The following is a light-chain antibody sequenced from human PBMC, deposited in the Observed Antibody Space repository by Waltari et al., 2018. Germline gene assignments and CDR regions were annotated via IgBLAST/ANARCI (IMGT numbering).Light chain of an antibody. CDR3: QQRANWPPLT. CDR2: HAS. CDR1: QRVSNF. V-gene: IGKV3-11*01. Sequence: EIVWTQPPATLSLSPGERATLSCRASQRVSNFLAWYQQKPGQAPRLLIYHASKRATAIPDRFSGRGSGTDFTLTISSLEPGDSAVYYCQQRANWPPLTFGGGTRVEI. J-gene: IGKJ4*01.